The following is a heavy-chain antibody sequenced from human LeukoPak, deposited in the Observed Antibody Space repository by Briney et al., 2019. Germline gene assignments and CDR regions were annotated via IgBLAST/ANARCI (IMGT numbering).Heavy chain of an antibody. CDR2: IIPIFGTA. CDR3: ARIGELVPDY. CDR1: GGTFSSYA. V-gene: IGHV1-69*13. Sequence: ASVKVSCKASGGTFSSYAISWVRQAPGQGLEWKGGIIPIFGTANYAQKFQGRVTITADESTSTAYMELSSLRSEDTAVYYCARIGELVPDYWGQGTLVTVSS. D-gene: IGHD6-6*01. J-gene: IGHJ4*02.